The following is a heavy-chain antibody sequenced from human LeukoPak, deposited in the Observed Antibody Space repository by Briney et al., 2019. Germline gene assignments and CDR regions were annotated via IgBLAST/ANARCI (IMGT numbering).Heavy chain of an antibody. CDR3: AGYCSGGSCYHRDYYGMDV. J-gene: IGHJ6*02. V-gene: IGHV3-21*01. CDR1: GFTSSSYS. D-gene: IGHD2-15*01. Sequence: PGGSLRLSCAASGFTSSSYSMNWVRQDPGKGLEWVSSISSSSSYIYYADSVKGRFTISRDNAKNSLYLQMNSLRAEDTAVYYCAGYCSGGSCYHRDYYGMDVWGQGTTVTVSS. CDR2: ISSSSSYI.